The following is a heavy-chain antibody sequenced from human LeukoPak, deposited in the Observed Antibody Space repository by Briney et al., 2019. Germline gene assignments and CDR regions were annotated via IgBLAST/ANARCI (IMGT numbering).Heavy chain of an antibody. CDR3: AKDLCTYGPRGPDY. V-gene: IGHV3-23*01. CDR1: GFTFNNYA. J-gene: IGHJ4*02. CDR2: ISGSGGSS. D-gene: IGHD3-10*01. Sequence: PGGSLRLSCAASGFTFNNYAMNWVRQAPGKGLEWVSAISGSGGSSYYADSVKGRFTISRDNSKNTVYLQMNSLRAEDTAVYYCAKDLCTYGPRGPDYWGQGTLVTVSS.